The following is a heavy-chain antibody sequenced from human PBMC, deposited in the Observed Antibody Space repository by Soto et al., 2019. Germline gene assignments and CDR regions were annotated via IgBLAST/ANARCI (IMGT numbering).Heavy chain of an antibody. CDR1: GFSLSTSGVG. D-gene: IGHD3-22*01. V-gene: IGHV2-5*09. J-gene: IGHJ4*02. CDR3: AHISYYYDSSGYSDFDY. Sequence: QVTLKESGPTLVKPTQTLTLTCTFSGFSLSTSGVGVAWIRQPPGKALEWLALIYWDDEKRYGPFLKSRLTISKXXSXNXXVLTMTDMHPVDTATYYCAHISYYYDSSGYSDFDYWGQGTLVTVSS. CDR2: IYWDDEK.